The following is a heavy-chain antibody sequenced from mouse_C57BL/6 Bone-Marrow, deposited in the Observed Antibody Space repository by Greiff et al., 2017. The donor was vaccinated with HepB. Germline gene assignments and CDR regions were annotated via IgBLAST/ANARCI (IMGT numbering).Heavy chain of an antibody. J-gene: IGHJ1*03. CDR2: ISYDGSN. Sequence: VQLKQSGPGLVKPSQSLSLTCSVTGYSITSGYYWNWIRQFPGNKLEWMGYISYDGSNNYNPSLKNRISITRDTSKNQFFLKLNSVTTEDTATYYCARGGLRSYFDVWGTGTTVTVSS. D-gene: IGHD1-1*01. V-gene: IGHV3-6*01. CDR1: GYSITSGYY. CDR3: ARGGLRSYFDV.